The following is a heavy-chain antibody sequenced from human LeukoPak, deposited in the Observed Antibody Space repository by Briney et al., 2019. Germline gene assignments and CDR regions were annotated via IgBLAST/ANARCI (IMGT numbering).Heavy chain of an antibody. V-gene: IGHV3-30*04. D-gene: IGHD6-19*01. CDR2: ISYDGSNK. CDR3: ARDRKGEYSSGWYNFDY. J-gene: IGHJ4*02. CDR1: GFTFSSYA. Sequence: PGGSLRLSCAASGFTFSSYAMHWVRQAPGKGLEWVAVISYDGSNKYYADSVKGRFTISRDNSKNTLYLQMNSLRAEDTAVYYRARDRKGEYSSGWYNFDYWGQGTLVTVS.